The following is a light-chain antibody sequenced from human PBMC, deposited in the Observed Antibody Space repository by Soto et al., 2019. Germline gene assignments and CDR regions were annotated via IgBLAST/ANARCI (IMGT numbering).Light chain of an antibody. CDR2: DVS. CDR1: SSDVGGYNY. Sequence: ALTQPASVYGSPGQSITISCTGTSSDVGGYNYVSWYQQHPGKAPKLMIYDVSNRPSGVSNRFSGSKSGNTASLTISGLQAEDEADYYCTSYTRTSSTTYVFGTGTKVTVL. V-gene: IGLV2-14*01. CDR3: TSYTRTSSTTYV. J-gene: IGLJ1*01.